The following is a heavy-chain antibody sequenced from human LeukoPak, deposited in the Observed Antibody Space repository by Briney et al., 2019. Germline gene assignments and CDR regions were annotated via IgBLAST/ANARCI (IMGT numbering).Heavy chain of an antibody. CDR1: GYSFTSYW. CDR3: ARQFVVVPAAIDQNWFDP. V-gene: IGHV5-51*01. Sequence: GESLKTSCKGSGYSFTSYWIGWVRQMPAKSLEWMGIIYPGDSDTRYRPSFQGQLTISAHKSLSTDYLQWSSLKASDTAMYYCARQFVVVPAAIDQNWFDPWGQGTLVTVSS. D-gene: IGHD2-2*02. CDR2: IYPGDSDT. J-gene: IGHJ5*02.